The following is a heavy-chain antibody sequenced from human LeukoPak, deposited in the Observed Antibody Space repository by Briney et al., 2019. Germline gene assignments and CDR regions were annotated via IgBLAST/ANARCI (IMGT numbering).Heavy chain of an antibody. CDR1: GYSFPNYW. D-gene: IGHD1-26*01. CDR3: TRHRIVGATTMVDAFDI. J-gene: IGHJ3*02. Sequence: GESLKISCKGSGYSFPNYWIGWVRQMPGKGLEWIGIVYPATSDTTYSPSFQGQVTISADKSISTAYLQWSSLKASDTAMYYCTRHRIVGATTMVDAFDIWGQGTMVTVSS. CDR2: VYPATSDT. V-gene: IGHV5-51*01.